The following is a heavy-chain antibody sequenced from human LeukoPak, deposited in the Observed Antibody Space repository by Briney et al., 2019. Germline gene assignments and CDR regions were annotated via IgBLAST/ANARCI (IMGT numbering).Heavy chain of an antibody. D-gene: IGHD2-2*02. Sequence: PGGSLRLSCAASGFTFSSYAMHWVRQAPGKGLEWVAVISYDGSNKYYADSVEGRFTISRDNSKNTLYLQMNSLRAEDTAVYYCARQGYCSSTSCYTDYYDSSGYAEGGFDYWGQGTLVTVSS. CDR2: ISYDGSNK. J-gene: IGHJ4*02. V-gene: IGHV3-30-3*01. CDR1: GFTFSSYA. CDR3: ARQGYCSSTSCYTDYYDSSGYAEGGFDY.